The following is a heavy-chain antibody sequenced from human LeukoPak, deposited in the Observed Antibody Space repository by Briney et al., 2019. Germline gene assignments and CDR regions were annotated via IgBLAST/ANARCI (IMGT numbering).Heavy chain of an antibody. D-gene: IGHD1-14*01. CDR3: ARLTGTTPLYYYYGMDV. Sequence: GASLQISCKGSGSIFTSYWSSWGRQLPGKGGEWMGRIDPSDSYNNYSPSCQGHVTISADKTNSTSYLQWSSLKASDTAMYYCARLTGTTPLYYYYGMDVWGQGTTVTVSS. V-gene: IGHV5-10-1*01. CDR2: IDPSDSYN. J-gene: IGHJ6*02. CDR1: GSIFTSYW.